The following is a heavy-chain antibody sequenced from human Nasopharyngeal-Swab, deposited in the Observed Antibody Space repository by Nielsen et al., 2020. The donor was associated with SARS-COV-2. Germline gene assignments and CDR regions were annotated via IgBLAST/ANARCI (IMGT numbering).Heavy chain of an antibody. CDR2: SHYSGST. V-gene: IGHV4-59*08. Sequence: GSLRLSCTVSGASISSYHWSWIRHPPGKGLEWVAYSHYSGSTNYNPSLKSPVTMSVDTSKRQFSLMLTSVTAADTAVYYCARGFDYWCQGTLVTVSS. CDR3: ARGFDY. CDR1: GASISSYH. J-gene: IGHJ4*02.